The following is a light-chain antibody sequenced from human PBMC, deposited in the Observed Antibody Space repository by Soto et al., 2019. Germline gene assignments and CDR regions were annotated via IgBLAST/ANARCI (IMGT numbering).Light chain of an antibody. Sequence: IQLTQSPSFLSASVEDRVTISCRASYDISSSLAWYQQEPGKPPELLIYFTSRLQSGVPSRFSGSGSGTDFTLTINSLQFEDSATYYCQQSYSTPRTFGPGTKVDI. J-gene: IGKJ3*01. CDR1: YDISSS. CDR3: QQSYSTPRT. V-gene: IGKV1-39*01. CDR2: FTS.